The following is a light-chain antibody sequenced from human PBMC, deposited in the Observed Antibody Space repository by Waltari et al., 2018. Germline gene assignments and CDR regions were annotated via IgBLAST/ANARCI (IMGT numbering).Light chain of an antibody. Sequence: SYVVSQPPSVSVAPGQTARPTCGGNNFEGKSVHWYQQKPGQAPVLVVSDDSDRPSGIPERFSGSKSGNTATLTISRVEAGDEADYYCQVWDSSSDHHVFGGGTRLTVL. J-gene: IGLJ3*02. CDR3: QVWDSSSDHHV. CDR2: DDS. V-gene: IGLV3-21*02. CDR1: NFEGKS.